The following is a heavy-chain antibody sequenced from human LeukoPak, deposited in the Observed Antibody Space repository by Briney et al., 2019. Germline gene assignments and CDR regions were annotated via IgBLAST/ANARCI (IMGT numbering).Heavy chain of an antibody. J-gene: IGHJ4*02. Sequence: SETLSLTRTVSGGSISSSSYYWGWIRQPPGKGLEWIGNIYYSGTTYYNPSLKSRVTISVDTSKNQFSLRLSSVTAADPAVYFCARHLITRDASGRVPYGVDYWGQGTLVTVSS. CDR3: ARHLITRDASGRVPYGVDY. V-gene: IGHV4-39*01. D-gene: IGHD3-10*01. CDR2: IYYSGTT. CDR1: GGSISSSSYY.